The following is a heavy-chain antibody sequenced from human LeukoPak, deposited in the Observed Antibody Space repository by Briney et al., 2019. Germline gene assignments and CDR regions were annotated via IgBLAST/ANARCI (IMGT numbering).Heavy chain of an antibody. V-gene: IGHV4-4*09. CDR2: IRTSGST. D-gene: IGHD2-2*01. J-gene: IGHJ3*02. CDR1: GGSISDYY. CDR3: ARPHSSTDFYAFDI. Sequence: SETLSLTCTVSGGSISDYYWSWIRQPPGTGLEWTGYIRTSGSTNYSPSLASRVTMSVDTSKNQISLKLRSVTAADTAVYYCARPHSSTDFYAFDIWGQGTMVTVSS.